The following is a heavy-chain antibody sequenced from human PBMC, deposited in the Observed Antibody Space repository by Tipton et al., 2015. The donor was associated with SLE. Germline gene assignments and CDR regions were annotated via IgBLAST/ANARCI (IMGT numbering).Heavy chain of an antibody. J-gene: IGHJ1*01. V-gene: IGHV4-38-2*02. Sequence: TLSLTCTVSGYSISSGYYWGWIRQPPGKGLEWIGSVYLSGSTYYNPSLKSRVTISVDTSKNQFSLKLSSVTAADTAVYYCARGGGSSWYPASFQHWGQGTLVTVSS. CDR1: GYSISSGYY. D-gene: IGHD6-13*01. CDR3: ARGGGSSWYPASFQH. CDR2: VYLSGST.